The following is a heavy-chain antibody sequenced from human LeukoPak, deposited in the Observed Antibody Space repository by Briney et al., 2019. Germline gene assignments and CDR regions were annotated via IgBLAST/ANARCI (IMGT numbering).Heavy chain of an antibody. D-gene: IGHD4-17*01. J-gene: IGHJ6*02. CDR1: GGSFRGYY. CDR2: IDHSGST. Sequence: PSETLPLTCAVYGGSFRGYYWSWVRQPQGKGLEWIGEIDHSGSTYYNPSLKSRVTISIDTSKNQFSLNLRSVTAADTAVYYCARERLTVSTSVNYYYAMDVWGQGTTVTVSS. CDR3: ARERLTVSTSVNYYYAMDV. V-gene: IGHV4-34*01.